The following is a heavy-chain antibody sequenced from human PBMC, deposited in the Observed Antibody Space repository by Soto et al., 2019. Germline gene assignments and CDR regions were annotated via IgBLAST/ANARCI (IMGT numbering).Heavy chain of an antibody. CDR2: IHYRANS. Sequence: AETLSLTCAFSVDSISISSYYWAWIRQPPGKGLEWIGSIHYRANSYYSPSLKSRITISVDTSKNQISLRLSSVTAADTAVYYCARPLQLAVSGFDPWGQGTMVTVSS. D-gene: IGHD3-3*02. V-gene: IGHV4-39*01. J-gene: IGHJ5*02. CDR1: VDSISISSYY. CDR3: ARPLQLAVSGFDP.